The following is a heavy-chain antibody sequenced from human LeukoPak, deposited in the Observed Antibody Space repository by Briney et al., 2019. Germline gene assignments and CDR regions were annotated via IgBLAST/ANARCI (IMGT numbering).Heavy chain of an antibody. CDR1: GFTFDDYT. J-gene: IGHJ2*01. V-gene: IGHV3-43*01. CDR3: AKDKGRGYCSSTSCYHWYFDL. Sequence: GGSLRLSCAASGFTFDDYTMHWVRQAPGKGLEWVSLISWDGGSTYYADSVKGRFTISRDNSKNSLYLQMNSLRAEDMALYYCAKDKGRGYCSSTSCYHWYFDLWGRGTLVTVSS. CDR2: ISWDGGST. D-gene: IGHD2-2*01.